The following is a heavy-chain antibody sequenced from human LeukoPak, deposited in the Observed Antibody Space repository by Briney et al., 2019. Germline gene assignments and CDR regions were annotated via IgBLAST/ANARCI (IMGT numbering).Heavy chain of an antibody. D-gene: IGHD3-10*01. Sequence: GASVKVSCKASGYTFTSYGISWVRQAPGQGLEWMGWISAYNGNTNYAQKLQGRVTMTTDTSTSTAYMELRSLRSDDTAVYYCARGWYYGSGSYPNDDYWGQGTLVTVSS. CDR1: GYTFTSYG. CDR2: ISAYNGNT. V-gene: IGHV1-18*01. J-gene: IGHJ4*02. CDR3: ARGWYYGSGSYPNDDY.